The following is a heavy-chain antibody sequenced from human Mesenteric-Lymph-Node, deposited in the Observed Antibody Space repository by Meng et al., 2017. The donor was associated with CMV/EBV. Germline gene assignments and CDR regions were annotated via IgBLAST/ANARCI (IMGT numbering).Heavy chain of an antibody. CDR1: GYSFSSYW. V-gene: IGHV1-18*04. D-gene: IGHD3-10*01. J-gene: IGHJ4*02. CDR2: ISTFNGNP. Sequence: GESLKISCKGSGYSFSSYWIGWVRQAPGQGLEWMGWISTFNGNPNYAQHLLGRVTMTIETSTSTAYLELRSLRSDDTAVYHCAKRQGLWGVLGYWGQGTLVTVSS. CDR3: AKRQGLWGVLGY.